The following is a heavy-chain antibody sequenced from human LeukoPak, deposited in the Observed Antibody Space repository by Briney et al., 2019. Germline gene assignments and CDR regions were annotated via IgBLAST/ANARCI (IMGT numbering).Heavy chain of an antibody. V-gene: IGHV1-46*01. CDR3: ARDPGVGIWPDQYYFDY. CDR1: GYTFTSYY. Sequence: ASVKVSCKASGYTFTSYYMHWVRQAPGQGLEWMGIINPSGGSTSHAQKFQGRVTMTRDMSTSTVYMELSSLRSEDTAVYYCARDPGVGIWPDQYYFDYWGQGTLVTVSS. CDR2: INPSGGST. D-gene: IGHD1-14*01. J-gene: IGHJ4*02.